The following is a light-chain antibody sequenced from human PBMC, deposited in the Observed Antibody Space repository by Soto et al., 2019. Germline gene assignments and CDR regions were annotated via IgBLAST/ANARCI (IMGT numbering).Light chain of an antibody. V-gene: IGLV2-14*03. CDR2: DVT. CDR1: STDVAAYDY. J-gene: IGLJ2*01. CDR3: SSYTPTSAHVI. Sequence: QSALAQPASVSGSPGQSLTISCTGTSTDVAAYDYVSWYQQHPGKAPKLVIYDVTNRPSGVSNRFSGSKSGNTASLTISGLQAEDEADYYCSSYTPTSAHVIFGGGTKLTVL.